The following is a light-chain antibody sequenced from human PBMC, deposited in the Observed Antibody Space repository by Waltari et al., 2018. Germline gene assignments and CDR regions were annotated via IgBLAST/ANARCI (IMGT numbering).Light chain of an antibody. CDR2: GVA. V-gene: IGLV2-14*03. J-gene: IGLJ3*02. CDR1: SSDVGASNH. Sequence: QSALTQPASVSGFPGQSITVSCTGASSDVGASNHVSWYQQHPGNAPKLMIYGVANRPSGVSNRFSGSKSGNTASLTISGLQAEDEADYYCTSYTSSSTWVFGGGTKLTVL. CDR3: TSYTSSSTWV.